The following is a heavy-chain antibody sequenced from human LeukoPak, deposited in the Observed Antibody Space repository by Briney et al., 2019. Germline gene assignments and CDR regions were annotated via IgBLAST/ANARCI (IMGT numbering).Heavy chain of an antibody. V-gene: IGHV4-59*08. Sequence: TPSETLSLTCTVSGGSISSYYWSWIRQPPGKGLEWIGYIYDSRNSNYNPSLKSRVTISVDTSKNQFSPKLSSVTAADTAVYYCARRPAYYDFWSGPPQFDYWGQGTLVTVSS. CDR3: ARRPAYYDFWSGPPQFDY. CDR1: GGSISSYY. D-gene: IGHD3-3*01. J-gene: IGHJ4*02. CDR2: IYDSRNS.